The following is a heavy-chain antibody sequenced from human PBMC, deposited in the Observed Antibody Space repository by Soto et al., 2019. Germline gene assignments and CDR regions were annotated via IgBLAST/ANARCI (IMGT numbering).Heavy chain of an antibody. D-gene: IGHD6-13*01. CDR1: GFTFSSYA. V-gene: IGHV3-30-3*01. J-gene: IGHJ4*02. Sequence: QVQLVESGGGVVQPGGSLRLSCAASGFTFSSYAMHWVRQAPGKGLGWVAVISYDGSNKYYADSVKGRFTISRDNSKNTLYLQMNSLRAEDTAVYYCASLFVAAADYWGQGTLVTVSS. CDR3: ASLFVAAADY. CDR2: ISYDGSNK.